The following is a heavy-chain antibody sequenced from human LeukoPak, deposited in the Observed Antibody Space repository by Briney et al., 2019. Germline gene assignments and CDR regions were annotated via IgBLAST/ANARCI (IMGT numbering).Heavy chain of an antibody. Sequence: GGSLRLSCAASGFTFSSYGMSWVRQAPGKGLEWVSGISGSDGSTYSADSVKGRFTISRDSSKNTLYLQMNSLRADDTALYYCAKGTLGSCSGAACYEFDNWGQGTLVTVSS. D-gene: IGHD2-2*01. CDR1: GFTFSSYG. J-gene: IGHJ4*02. CDR2: ISGSDGST. V-gene: IGHV3-23*01. CDR3: AKGTLGSCSGAACYEFDN.